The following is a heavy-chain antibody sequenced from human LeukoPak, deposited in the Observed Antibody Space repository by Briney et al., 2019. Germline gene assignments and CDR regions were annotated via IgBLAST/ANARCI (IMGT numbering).Heavy chain of an antibody. CDR3: TTEYFGGFEY. V-gene: IGHV3-15*07. Sequence: GGSLRLSCVLSTFTKAWMNWVRQAPGKGLEWVGRVKNRGDGMATDYAAPVKGRFIISRDDSKKTVYLQMDSLKTEDTAVYFCTTEYFGGFEYWGQGTLVTVSS. CDR2: VKNRGDGMAT. CDR1: TFTKAW. D-gene: IGHD3-16*01. J-gene: IGHJ4*02.